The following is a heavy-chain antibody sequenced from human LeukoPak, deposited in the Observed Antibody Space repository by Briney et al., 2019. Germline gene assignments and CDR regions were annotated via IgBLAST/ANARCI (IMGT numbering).Heavy chain of an antibody. CDR2: ISWGGSST. Sequence: PGGSLRLSCAASGFTIDDYTMHWVRQAPGKGLEWVSLISWGGSSTYYADSVKGRFTISRDNSENSLYLLMNSLTTEDSALYYCARGDSGDVPNWFHPWVQGTLVTVSS. J-gene: IGHJ5*02. CDR1: GFTIDDYT. D-gene: IGHD3-22*01. CDR3: ARGDSGDVPNWFHP. V-gene: IGHV3-43*01.